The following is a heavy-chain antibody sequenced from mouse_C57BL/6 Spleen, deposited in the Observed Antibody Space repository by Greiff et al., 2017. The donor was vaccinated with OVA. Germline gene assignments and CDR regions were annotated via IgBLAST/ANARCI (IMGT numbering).Heavy chain of an antibody. J-gene: IGHJ4*01. D-gene: IGHD1-1*01. Sequence: VQLQQSGAELVRPGTSVKVSCKASGYAFTNYLIEWVKQRPGQGLEWIGVINPGSGGTNYNEKFKGKATLTADKSSSTAYMQLSSLTSEDSAVYFCARSAVITTVVATDAMDYWGQGTSVTVSS. CDR3: ARSAVITTVVATDAMDY. CDR2: INPGSGGT. CDR1: GYAFTNYL. V-gene: IGHV1-54*01.